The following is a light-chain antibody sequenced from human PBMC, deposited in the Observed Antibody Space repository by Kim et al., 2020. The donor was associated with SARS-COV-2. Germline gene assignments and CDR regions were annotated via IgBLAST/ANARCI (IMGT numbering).Light chain of an antibody. J-gene: IGLJ2*01. CDR2: GKN. CDR1: SLRSYY. V-gene: IGLV3-19*01. Sequence: SSELTQDPAVSVALGQTVRITCQGDSLRSYYASWYQQKPGQAPVLVIYGKNNRPSGIPDRFSGSSSGNTASLTITWAQAEDEADYYCHSRDSRGIHVLFG. CDR3: HSRDSRGIHVL.